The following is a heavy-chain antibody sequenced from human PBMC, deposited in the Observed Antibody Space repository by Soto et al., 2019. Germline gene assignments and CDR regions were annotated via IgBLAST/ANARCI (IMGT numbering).Heavy chain of an antibody. D-gene: IGHD3-10*01. J-gene: IGHJ6*02. V-gene: IGHV4-31*03. CDR1: GDSISRNGYF. Sequence: SETLSLTCTVSGDSISRNGYFWTWIRQHPGKGLEWIGYIYYSGRSYYNPSLKSRVIISIDTSKNQFSLNLTAVTAADTAVYYCARGTMLRGPGYYYAMDVWGQGTTVTVSS. CDR3: ARGTMLRGPGYYYAMDV. CDR2: IYYSGRS.